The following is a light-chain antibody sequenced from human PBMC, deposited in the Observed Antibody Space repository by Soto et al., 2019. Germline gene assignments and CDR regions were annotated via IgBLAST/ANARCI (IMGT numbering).Light chain of an antibody. J-gene: IGLJ1*01. CDR1: SSDVGAYNY. CDR2: EDN. CDR3: TSYAGGNNV. Sequence: QSALTQPPSASGSPGQSVTISCTGTSSDVGAYNYVSWYQQYPGKVPKLMVYEDNKRPSGVPDRFSGSKSGNTASLTVSGLQDEDEADYYCTSYAGGNNVFGTGTKLTFL. V-gene: IGLV2-8*01.